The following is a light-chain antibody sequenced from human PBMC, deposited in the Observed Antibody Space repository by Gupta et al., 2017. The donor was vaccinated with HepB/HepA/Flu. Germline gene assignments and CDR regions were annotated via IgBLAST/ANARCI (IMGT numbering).Light chain of an antibody. V-gene: IGKV3-20*01. CDR1: QKIHSNS. Sequence: EFVLTQSPGTLSLSPGERATLSCRASQKIHSNSVAWYQQKPGQAPRLLIYHASSRATGTPDRFGGGGSGTDFTLTISRLEPEDFAVYYCQQEHSSPVTFGGGTKVKIK. CDR2: HAS. CDR3: QQEHSSPVT. J-gene: IGKJ4*01.